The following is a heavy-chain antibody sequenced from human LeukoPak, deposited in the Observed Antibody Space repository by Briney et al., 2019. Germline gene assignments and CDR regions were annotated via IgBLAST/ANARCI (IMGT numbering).Heavy chain of an antibody. CDR2: INHSGST. CDR1: GGSFSGYY. Sequence: SETLSLTCAVYGGSFSGYYWSWIRQPPGKGLEWIGEINHSGSTNYNPSLKSRVTISVDTSKNQFSLKLSSVTAADTAVYYCASSILGYCSGGSCYPHYWGQGTLVTVSS. J-gene: IGHJ4*02. V-gene: IGHV4-34*01. CDR3: ASSILGYCSGGSCYPHY. D-gene: IGHD2-15*01.